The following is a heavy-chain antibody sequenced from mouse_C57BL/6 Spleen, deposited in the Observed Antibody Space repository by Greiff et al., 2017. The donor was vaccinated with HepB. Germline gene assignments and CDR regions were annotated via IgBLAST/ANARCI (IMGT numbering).Heavy chain of an antibody. V-gene: IGHV1-22*01. Sequence: VQLQQSGPELVKPGASVKMSCKASGYTFTDYNMHWVKQSHGKSLEWIGYINPNNGGTSYNQKFKGKATLTVNKSSSTAYMELRSLTSEDSAVYYCARGEKRRGDYFDYWGQGTTLTVSS. CDR3: ARGEKRRGDYFDY. D-gene: IGHD2-12*01. CDR1: GYTFTDYN. J-gene: IGHJ2*01. CDR2: INPNNGGT.